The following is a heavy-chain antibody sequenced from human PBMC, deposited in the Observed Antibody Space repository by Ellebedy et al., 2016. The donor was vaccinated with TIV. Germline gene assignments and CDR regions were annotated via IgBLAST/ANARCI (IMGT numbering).Heavy chain of an antibody. CDR3: ARVDYYDSSGYFPVDY. Sequence: SETLSLXXAVYGGSFSGYYWSWIRQPPGKGLEWIGEINHSGSTNYNPSLKSRVTISVDTSKNQFSLKLSSVTAADTAVYYCARVDYYDSSGYFPVDYWGQGTLVTVSS. CDR1: GGSFSGYY. J-gene: IGHJ4*02. D-gene: IGHD3-22*01. CDR2: INHSGST. V-gene: IGHV4-34*01.